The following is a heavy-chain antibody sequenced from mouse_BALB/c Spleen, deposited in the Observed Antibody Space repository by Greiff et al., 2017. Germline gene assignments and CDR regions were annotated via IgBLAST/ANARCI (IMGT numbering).Heavy chain of an antibody. CDR1: GYAFSSSW. D-gene: IGHD3-2*01. Sequence: VQLQQSGPELVKPGASVKISCKASGYAFSSSWMNWVKQRPGQGLEWIGRIYPGDGDTNYNGKFKGKATLTADKSSSTAYMQLSSLTSVDSAVYFCARGDSSGFSDYWGQGTTLTVSS. CDR2: IYPGDGDT. J-gene: IGHJ2*01. V-gene: IGHV1-82*01. CDR3: ARGDSSGFSDY.